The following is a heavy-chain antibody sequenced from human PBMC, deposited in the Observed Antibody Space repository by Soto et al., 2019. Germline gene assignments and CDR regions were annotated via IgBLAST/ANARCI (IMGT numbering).Heavy chain of an antibody. CDR2: VGTDGNT. Sequence: PGGSLRLSCAASGFTFNSYATNGVRQAPGKGLAWVSAVGTDGNTYYANSVKGRFTISRDNSRTTLYLQMNSLRVEDTALYYCVRKYPGTRPFDYWGQGTLVTVSS. D-gene: IGHD2-2*01. J-gene: IGHJ4*01. V-gene: IGHV3-23*01. CDR3: VRKYPGTRPFDY. CDR1: GFTFNSYA.